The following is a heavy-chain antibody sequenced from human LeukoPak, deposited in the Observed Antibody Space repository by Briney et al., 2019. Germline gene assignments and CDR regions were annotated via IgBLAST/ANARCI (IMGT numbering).Heavy chain of an antibody. Sequence: SETLSLTYTVSGGSISSSSYYWGWIRQPPGKGLEWIGSIYYSGSTYYNPSLKSRVTISVDTSKNQFSLKLSSVTAADTAVYYCARQPTVTFFDYWGQGTLVTVSS. V-gene: IGHV4-39*01. CDR1: GGSISSSSYY. CDR3: ARQPTVTFFDY. J-gene: IGHJ4*02. D-gene: IGHD4-17*01. CDR2: IYYSGST.